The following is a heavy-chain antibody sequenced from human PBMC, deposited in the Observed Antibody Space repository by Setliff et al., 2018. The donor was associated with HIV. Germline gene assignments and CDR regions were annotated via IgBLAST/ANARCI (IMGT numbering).Heavy chain of an antibody. Sequence: ASVKVSCKASGYTFDNYGISWVRQAPGQGLEWMGWINTHSGYTNYAQNIQGRVTVTMDTSTSTAYMELRSLKSDDTAVYYCARGKTWLRFLDYWGQGTLVTVSS. CDR2: INTHSGYT. V-gene: IGHV1-18*01. D-gene: IGHD5-12*01. CDR3: ARGKTWLRFLDY. J-gene: IGHJ4*02. CDR1: GYTFDNYG.